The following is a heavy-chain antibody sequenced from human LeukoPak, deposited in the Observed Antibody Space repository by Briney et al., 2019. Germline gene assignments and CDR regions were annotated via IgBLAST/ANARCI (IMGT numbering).Heavy chain of an antibody. CDR3: ARGGDWIDDQT. J-gene: IGHJ4*02. CDR1: EYAFNRNA. Sequence: VASVKVSCKASEYAFNRNAFTWVRQAPGQGLEWMGWISAYNGDTNYAQKFQGRLTLTTDTSTTTAYMELTSQKSDDTAVYFCARGGDWIDDQTWGQGTPVTVSS. CDR2: ISAYNGDT. V-gene: IGHV1-18*01. D-gene: IGHD1-1*01.